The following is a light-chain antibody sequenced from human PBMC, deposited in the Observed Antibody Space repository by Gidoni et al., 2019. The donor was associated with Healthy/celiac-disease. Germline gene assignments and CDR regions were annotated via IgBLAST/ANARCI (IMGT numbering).Light chain of an antibody. CDR3: SSYTSSSTYV. CDR1: SSDVGGYNY. CDR2: EVS. V-gene: IGLV2-14*01. Sequence: QPALTQPASVSGSPGQSITISCTGTSSDVGGYNYVSWYHQHPGKAPKLMIYEVSKRPSGVSNRFSGSKSGNTASLTISGLQAEDDADYYCSSYTSSSTYVFGTGTKVTVL. J-gene: IGLJ1*01.